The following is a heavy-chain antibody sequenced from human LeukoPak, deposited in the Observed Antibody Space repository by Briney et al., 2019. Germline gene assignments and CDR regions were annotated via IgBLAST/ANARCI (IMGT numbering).Heavy chain of an antibody. J-gene: IGHJ3*02. CDR1: GFTFSSYE. V-gene: IGHV3-48*03. CDR3: AKDRGRFGDCAFDI. D-gene: IGHD3-10*01. CDR2: ISSSGSTI. Sequence: GGSLRLSCAASGFTFSSYEMNWVRQAPGKGLEWVSYISSSGSTIYYADSLKGRFTISRDNSKNKLYLQMNSLRAEDTAVYYCAKDRGRFGDCAFDIWGQGTMVTVSS.